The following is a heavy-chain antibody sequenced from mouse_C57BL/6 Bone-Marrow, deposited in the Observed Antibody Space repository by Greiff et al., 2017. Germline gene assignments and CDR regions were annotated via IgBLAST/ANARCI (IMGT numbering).Heavy chain of an antibody. J-gene: IGHJ4*01. CDR3: ANYSGSQVSYYYAMDY. V-gene: IGHV1-50*01. Sequence: QVQLQQPGAELVKPGASVTLSCKASGYTFTSYWMQWVKQRPGQGLEWIGEIDPSDSYTNYNQKFKGKATLTVDTSSSTAYMQLSSLTSEDSAVYYCANYSGSQVSYYYAMDYWGQGTSVTVSS. D-gene: IGHD1-1*01. CDR1: GYTFTSYW. CDR2: IDPSDSYT.